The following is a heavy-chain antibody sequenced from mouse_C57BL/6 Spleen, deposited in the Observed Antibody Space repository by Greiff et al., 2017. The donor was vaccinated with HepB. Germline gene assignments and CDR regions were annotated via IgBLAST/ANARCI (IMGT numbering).Heavy chain of an antibody. CDR2: INYDGSST. CDR3: ARGMDY. J-gene: IGHJ4*01. V-gene: IGHV5-16*01. Sequence: EVKLMESEGGLVQPGSSMKLSCTASGFTFSDYYMAWVRQVPEKGLEWVANINYDGSSTYYLDSLKSRFIISRDNAKNILYLQMSSLKSEDTATYYCARGMDYWGQGTSVTVSS. CDR1: GFTFSDYY.